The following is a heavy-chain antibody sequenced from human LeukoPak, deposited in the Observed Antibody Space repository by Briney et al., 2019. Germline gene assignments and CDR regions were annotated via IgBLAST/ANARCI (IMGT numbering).Heavy chain of an antibody. D-gene: IGHD3-10*01. CDR2: IGSSGGNI. V-gene: IGHV3-23*01. CDR3: AKDRGWFGGSLANFDY. CDR1: GFSFSGYG. J-gene: IGHJ4*02. Sequence: GGSLRLSCVASGFSFSGYGMSWVRQAPGKGLEWVSAIGSSGGNIHYADSVKGRFTISRDNSRYTLYLEVNSLRAEDTAVYYCAKDRGWFGGSLANFDYWGQGTLVTVSS.